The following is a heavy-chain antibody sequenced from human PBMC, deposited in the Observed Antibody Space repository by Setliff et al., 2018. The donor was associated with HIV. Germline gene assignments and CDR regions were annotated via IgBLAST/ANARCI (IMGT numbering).Heavy chain of an antibody. V-gene: IGHV5-51*01. D-gene: IGHD3-22*01. Sequence: PGEALKISCKGSGYSFNIYWIGWVRQMPGKGLEWMGIIYPGDSDTIYSPSFQGQVTISVDKSITTAYLQWSILKASDTAMYYCARLSRHYSDSTAYHDAFDVWGQGTKVTVSS. J-gene: IGHJ3*01. CDR1: GYSFNIYW. CDR2: IYPGDSDT. CDR3: ARLSRHYSDSTAYHDAFDV.